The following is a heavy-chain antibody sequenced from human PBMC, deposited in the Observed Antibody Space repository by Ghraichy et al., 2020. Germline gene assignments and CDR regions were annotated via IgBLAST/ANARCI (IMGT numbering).Heavy chain of an antibody. V-gene: IGHV1-3*01. Sequence: ASVKVTCKASGYTFTSYAMHWVRQAPGQRLEWMGWINAGNGNTKYSQKFQGRVTITRDTSASTAYMELSSLRSEDTAVYYCARGGYSYGYHGFDAFDIWGQGTMVTVSS. CDR3: ARGGYSYGYHGFDAFDI. CDR2: INAGNGNT. D-gene: IGHD5-18*01. J-gene: IGHJ3*02. CDR1: GYTFTSYA.